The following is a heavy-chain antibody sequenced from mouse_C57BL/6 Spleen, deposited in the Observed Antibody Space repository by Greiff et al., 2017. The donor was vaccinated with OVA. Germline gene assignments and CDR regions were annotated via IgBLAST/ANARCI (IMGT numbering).Heavy chain of an antibody. D-gene: IGHD2-3*01. Sequence: QVQLQQSGAELVRPGASVTLSCKASGYTFTDYELHWVKQTPVHGLEWIGAIDPETGGTAYNQKFKGKAILTADKSSSTADMELRSLTSEDSAVYYCTRGDDGYPDVWGTGTTVTVSS. CDR1: GYTFTDYE. CDR2: IDPETGGT. CDR3: TRGDDGYPDV. V-gene: IGHV1-15*01. J-gene: IGHJ1*03.